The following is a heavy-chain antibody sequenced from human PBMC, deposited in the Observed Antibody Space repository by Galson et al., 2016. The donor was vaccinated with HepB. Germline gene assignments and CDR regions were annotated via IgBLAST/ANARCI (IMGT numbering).Heavy chain of an antibody. V-gene: IGHV1-18*01. CDR3: ARSWGGFGHVGFY. D-gene: IGHD5-12*01. Sequence: SVKVSCKASGYTFRNYYIIWVRQAPGQGLECVGWISAYNGITNYAEKLQGRVTMTTDTSTSTAYMELQSLRSDDTAVYYCARSWGGFGHVGFYWGQGTLVTVSA. CDR1: GYTFRNYY. CDR2: ISAYNGIT. J-gene: IGHJ4*02.